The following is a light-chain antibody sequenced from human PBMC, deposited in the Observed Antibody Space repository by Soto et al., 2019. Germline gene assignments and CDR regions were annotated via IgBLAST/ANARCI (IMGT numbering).Light chain of an antibody. CDR3: QSYDSSLSGSGV. Sequence: QLVLPQPPSVSGAPGQRVTISCTGSSSNIGAGYDVHWYQQLPGTAPKLLIYGNSNRPSGVPDRFSGSKSGTSASLAITGLQAEDEADYYCQSYDSSLSGSGVFGTGTKLTVL. V-gene: IGLV1-40*01. CDR1: SSNIGAGYD. CDR2: GNS. J-gene: IGLJ1*01.